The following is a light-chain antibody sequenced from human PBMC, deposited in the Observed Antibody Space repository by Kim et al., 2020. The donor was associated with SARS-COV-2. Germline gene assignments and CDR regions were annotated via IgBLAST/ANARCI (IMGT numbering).Light chain of an antibody. Sequence: SSELTQDSAVSVALGQTVRITCQGDSLRSYYASWYQQKPGQAPVLVIYGKNNRLSGIPDRFSGSSSGNTASLTITGAQAEDEADYYCNSRDSSGNHLVV. CDR3: NSRDSSGNHLVV. CDR1: SLRSYY. CDR2: GKN. J-gene: IGLJ2*01. V-gene: IGLV3-19*01.